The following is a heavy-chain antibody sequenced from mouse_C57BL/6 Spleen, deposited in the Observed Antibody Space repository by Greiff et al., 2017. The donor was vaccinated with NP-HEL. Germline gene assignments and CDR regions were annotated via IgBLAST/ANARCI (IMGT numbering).Heavy chain of an antibody. V-gene: IGHV1-43*01. Sequence: EVQLQQSGPELVKPGASVKISCKASGYSFTGYYMHWVKQSSEKSLEWIGEINPSTGGTSYNQKFKGKATLTVDKSSSTAYMQLKSLTSEDSAVYYCARSPYYYGSSLFAYWGQGTLVTVSA. D-gene: IGHD1-1*01. CDR3: ARSPYYYGSSLFAY. CDR1: GYSFTGYY. CDR2: INPSTGGT. J-gene: IGHJ3*01.